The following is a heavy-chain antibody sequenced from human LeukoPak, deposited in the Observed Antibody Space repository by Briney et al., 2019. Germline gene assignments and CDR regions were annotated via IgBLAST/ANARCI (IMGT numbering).Heavy chain of an antibody. V-gene: IGHV4-59*01. CDR2: VHNSGTI. Sequence: SETLSLTCTVSGGSISNYWWSWIRQPPGKGLEWIAYVHNSGTINYNPSLKSRVTISVDMSKNQLSLKQTSVTAADTAVYYCARDPGSSWPYWYFDLWGRGTLVTVSS. CDR1: GGSISNYW. J-gene: IGHJ2*01. CDR3: ARDPGSSWPYWYFDL. D-gene: IGHD6-13*01.